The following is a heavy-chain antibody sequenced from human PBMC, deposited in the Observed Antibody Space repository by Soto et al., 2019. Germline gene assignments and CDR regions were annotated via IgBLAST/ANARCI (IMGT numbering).Heavy chain of an antibody. CDR1: GGSISSSSYY. Sequence: PETLYLTRTVSGGSISSSSYYWGWIRQPPGKGLEWIGSIYYSGSTYYNPSLKSRVTISVDTSKNQFSLKLSSVTAADTAVYYCASRMVYATDRPFWSEIDPWGQGTLVTVSS. CDR3: ASRMVYATDRPFWSEIDP. V-gene: IGHV4-39*01. CDR2: IYYSGST. D-gene: IGHD2-8*01. J-gene: IGHJ5*02.